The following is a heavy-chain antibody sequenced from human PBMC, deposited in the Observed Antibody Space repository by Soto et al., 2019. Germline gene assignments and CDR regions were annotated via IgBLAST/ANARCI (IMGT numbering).Heavy chain of an antibody. CDR3: TTGPMDTAIGDFDY. CDR1: GFTFSNAW. J-gene: IGHJ4*02. V-gene: IGHV3-15*07. CDR2: IKSKTDGGTT. Sequence: GGSLRLSCAASGFTFSNAWMNWVRQAPGKGLEWVGRIKSKTDGGTTDYAAPVKGRFTISRDDSKNTLYLQMNSLKTEDTAVYYCTTGPMDTAIGDFDYWGQGTLVTVSS. D-gene: IGHD5-18*01.